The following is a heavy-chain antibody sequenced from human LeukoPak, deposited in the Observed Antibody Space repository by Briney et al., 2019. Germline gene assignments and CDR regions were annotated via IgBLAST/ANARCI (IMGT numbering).Heavy chain of an antibody. D-gene: IGHD3-22*01. Sequence: KPSETLSLTCTVSGGSITGYYWNWIRRPAGQGLEWLRRFYSSGVGNYKPSLRRPVTLSLDTSTHQVSLKLTPLTPADTPVYLCAREECLHEIDSSGYFVYWGQGTLVTVSS. V-gene: IGHV4-4*07. CDR3: AREECLHEIDSSGYFVY. CDR1: GGSITGYY. J-gene: IGHJ4*02. CDR2: FYSSGVG.